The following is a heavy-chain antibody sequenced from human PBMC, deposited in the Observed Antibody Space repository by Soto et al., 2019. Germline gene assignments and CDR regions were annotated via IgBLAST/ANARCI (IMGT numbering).Heavy chain of an antibody. Sequence: EVQVVESGGGIVQPGGSLRLSCAGSGFTFSHYWMHWVRQAPGEGLVWISRINGDGSSTSYGDSVKGRFTISRDNDKNTLYLRMNTLRPEDAAVYYCAGHGYYDAFDMWGQGTMVTVSS. J-gene: IGHJ3*02. CDR2: INGDGSST. CDR3: AGHGYYDAFDM. D-gene: IGHD4-17*01. V-gene: IGHV3-74*01. CDR1: GFTFSHYW.